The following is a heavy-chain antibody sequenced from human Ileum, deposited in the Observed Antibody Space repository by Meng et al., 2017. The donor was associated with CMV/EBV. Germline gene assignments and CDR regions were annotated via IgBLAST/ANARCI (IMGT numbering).Heavy chain of an antibody. CDR1: GASISDYY. CDR2: VSYTGT. Sequence: SETLSLTCTVSGASISDYYWSWIRQFPGKGLEWIGYVSYTGTNANPSLKSRVAVSKDTSKNQFSLKLTSVTAADTAIYYCVRDRQYHDLNGHYRYFNPWGQGTLVTVSS. CDR3: VRDRQYHDLNGHYRYFNP. J-gene: IGHJ4*03. V-gene: IGHV4-59*01. D-gene: IGHD2-8*01.